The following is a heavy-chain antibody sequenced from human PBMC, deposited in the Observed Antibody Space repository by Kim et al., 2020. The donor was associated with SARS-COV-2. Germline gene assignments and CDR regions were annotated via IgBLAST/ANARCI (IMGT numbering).Heavy chain of an antibody. CDR1: GFTFSSFT. Sequence: GGSLRLSCAASGFTFSSFTMIWVRQAPGKGLEWISYISRSSSTKYYADSVKGRFTISRDNAKNSLYLQMNSLRAEDTAVYYCARDSNTAMDQYQYYGMDVWGQGTTVTVSS. CDR2: ISRSSSTK. D-gene: IGHD5-18*01. CDR3: ARDSNTAMDQYQYYGMDV. J-gene: IGHJ6*02. V-gene: IGHV3-48*01.